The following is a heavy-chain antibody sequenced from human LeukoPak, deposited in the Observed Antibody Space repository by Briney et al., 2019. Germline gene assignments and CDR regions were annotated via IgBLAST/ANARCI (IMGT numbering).Heavy chain of an antibody. Sequence: GGSLRLSCAASGFTFSSYSMNWVRQAPGKGLEWVSSISSSSSYIYYADSVKGRFTISRDNAKNSLYLQMNSLRAEDTAVYYCAPFVNKAMVPDPHWGQGTLVTVSS. D-gene: IGHD1-14*01. CDR1: GFTFSSYS. CDR3: APFVNKAMVPDPH. CDR2: ISSSSSYI. J-gene: IGHJ4*02. V-gene: IGHV3-21*01.